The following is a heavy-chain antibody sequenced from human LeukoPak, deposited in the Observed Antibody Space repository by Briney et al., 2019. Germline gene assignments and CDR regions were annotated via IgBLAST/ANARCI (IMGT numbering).Heavy chain of an antibody. CDR2: ISVYNANT. J-gene: IGHJ4*02. CDR3: ARETGTPHFDY. V-gene: IGHV1-18*01. Sequence: GASVKVSCRASGYTFTSYDINWVRQATGQGLEWMGWISVYNANTNYAQKLQGRVTMTTDTSTSTAYMELRSLRSDDTAVYYCARETGTPHFDYWGQGTLVTVSS. CDR1: GYTFTSYD. D-gene: IGHD1-7*01.